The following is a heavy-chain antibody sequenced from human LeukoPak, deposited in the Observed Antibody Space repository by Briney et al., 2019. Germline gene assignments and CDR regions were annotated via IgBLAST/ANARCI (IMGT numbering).Heavy chain of an antibody. Sequence: SETLSLTCAVSGGSISTNHWSWIRQPPGKGLEWIGYVFYSGNTNYNPSLKSRVTISVDTSKNHFYLKLSSVTAADTAMYYYASVGGGYDGYFDYWGQGTLVTVSS. CDR1: GGSISTNH. J-gene: IGHJ4*02. V-gene: IGHV4-59*01. D-gene: IGHD5-12*01. CDR2: VFYSGNT. CDR3: ASVGGGYDGYFDY.